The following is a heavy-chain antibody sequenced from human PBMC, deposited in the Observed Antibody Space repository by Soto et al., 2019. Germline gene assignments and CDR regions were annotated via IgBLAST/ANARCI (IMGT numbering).Heavy chain of an antibody. D-gene: IGHD1-7*01. CDR1: GGSFTSNNW. Sequence: SETLSLTCAVSGGSFTSNNWWTWVRQPPGQGLEWIGEIYRTGSTNYNPSLKSRVTISLDKSENQFSPKVTSLTAADTAVYYCASRDPGTSVDYWGQGTLVTVSS. J-gene: IGHJ4*02. CDR2: IYRTGST. V-gene: IGHV4-4*02. CDR3: ASRDPGTSVDY.